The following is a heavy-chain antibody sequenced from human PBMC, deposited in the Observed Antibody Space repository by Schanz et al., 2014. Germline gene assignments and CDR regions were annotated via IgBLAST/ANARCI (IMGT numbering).Heavy chain of an antibody. J-gene: IGHJ4*02. CDR1: GFTFSIYA. D-gene: IGHD3-10*01. CDR2: ISHDGYST. V-gene: IGHV3-64*04. Sequence: VQLVESGGGLVQPGGSLRLSCSASGFTFSIYAMHWVRQAPGKGLEYVSAISHDGYSTYYADSVKGRFTISRDNSKNTLYLQMKSLRAEDTAVYYCARIGGSVFDYWAQGTLVTVSS. CDR3: ARIGGSVFDY.